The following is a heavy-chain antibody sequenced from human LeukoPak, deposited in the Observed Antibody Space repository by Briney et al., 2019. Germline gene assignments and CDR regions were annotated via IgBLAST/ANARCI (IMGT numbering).Heavy chain of an antibody. D-gene: IGHD3-22*01. Sequence: GGSLRLSCAASGFTFSSYWMHWVRQVPGKGLVWFSRINSDGSSTSYADSVKGRFTISRDNAKNTLYLQMNSLRAEDTAVYYCAREIIMIVGAFDIWGQGTMVTVSS. CDR1: GFTFSSYW. CDR3: AREIIMIVGAFDI. V-gene: IGHV3-74*01. J-gene: IGHJ3*02. CDR2: INSDGSST.